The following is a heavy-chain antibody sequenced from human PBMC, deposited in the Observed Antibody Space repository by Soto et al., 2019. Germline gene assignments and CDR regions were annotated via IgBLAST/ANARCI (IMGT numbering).Heavy chain of an antibody. CDR1: GFTFSSYS. V-gene: IGHV3-21*01. CDR3: ASGPYCSSTSCYTKYYFDY. CDR2: ISSSSSYI. Sequence: GGSLRLSCAASGFTFSSYSMNWVRQAPGKGLEWVSSISSSSSYIYYADSVKGRFTISRDNAKNSLYLQMYSLRAEDTAVYYCASGPYCSSTSCYTKYYFDYWGQGTLVTVSS. J-gene: IGHJ4*02. D-gene: IGHD2-2*02.